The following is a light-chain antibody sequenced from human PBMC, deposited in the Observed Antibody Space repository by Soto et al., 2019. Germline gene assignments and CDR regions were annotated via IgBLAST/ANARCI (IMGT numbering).Light chain of an antibody. CDR2: ATS. J-gene: IGKJ2*01. Sequence: DVQMTQSPSSLSASVGDRVTITCRASQNIASFLNWYQQRPGTAPKLLIYATSNLESGGPSRFSGRGSATDFTLSIYSLQPEDFATYFCQQTYSMPVTFGQGTKLE. V-gene: IGKV1-39*01. CDR1: QNIASF. CDR3: QQTYSMPVT.